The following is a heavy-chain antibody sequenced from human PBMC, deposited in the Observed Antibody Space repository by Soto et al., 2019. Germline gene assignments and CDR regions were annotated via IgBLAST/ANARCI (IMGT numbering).Heavy chain of an antibody. Sequence: EVQLVESGGGLVQPGGSLRPSCEASGFTFRSYGMTWVRQAPGKGLVWVSRINSVGSSTSYADSVKGRFTISRDNAKNTLYLQMNSLRAEDTAVYYCARLYGVYWYFDLWGRGTLVTVSS. CDR3: ARLYGVYWYFDL. V-gene: IGHV3-74*01. CDR1: GFTFRSYG. D-gene: IGHD2-2*02. CDR2: INSVGSST. J-gene: IGHJ2*01.